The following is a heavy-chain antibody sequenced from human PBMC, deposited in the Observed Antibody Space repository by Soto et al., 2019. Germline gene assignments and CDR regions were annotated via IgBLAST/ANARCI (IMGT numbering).Heavy chain of an antibody. V-gene: IGHV1-18*04. J-gene: IGHJ4*02. D-gene: IGHD4-4*01. CDR3: ARDFRSRHRYSNYVGVDY. CDR2: ISAYNGNT. CDR1: GYTFTSYG. Sequence: QVQLVQSGAEVKKPGASVKVSCKASGYTFTSYGISWVRQAPGQGLEWMGWISAYNGNTNYAQKLQGRVTMTTDTSTSTASMELRSLRSDDTAVYYCARDFRSRHRYSNYVGVDYWGQGTLVTVSS.